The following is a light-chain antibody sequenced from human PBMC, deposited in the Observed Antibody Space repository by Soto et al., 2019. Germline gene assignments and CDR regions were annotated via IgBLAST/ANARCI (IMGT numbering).Light chain of an antibody. CDR1: SGHSSYA. J-gene: IGLJ2*01. CDR3: QTWGTGFQV. Sequence: QPVLTQSPSASASLGASVMLTCTLSSGHSSYAIAWHQKQPGKGPRYLMDLNNDGSHSKGDGIPDRFSGSSSGAERYLIISSLQSEDEADYYCQTWGTGFQVFGGGTKLTVL. V-gene: IGLV4-69*01. CDR2: LNNDGSH.